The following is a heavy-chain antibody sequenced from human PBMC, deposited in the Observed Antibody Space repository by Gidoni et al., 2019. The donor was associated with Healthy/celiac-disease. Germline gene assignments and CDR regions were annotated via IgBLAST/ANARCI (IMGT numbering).Heavy chain of an antibody. CDR2: INPNSGGT. J-gene: IGHJ4*02. CDR1: GYTFTGYS. V-gene: IGHV1-2*02. CDR3: ARAGYSSGWKRFFFDY. Sequence: QVQLVQSGAEVKKPGASVKVSCKASGYTFTGYSMHWVRQAPGQGLEWMGWINPNSGGTNYAQKFQGRVTMTRDTSISTAYMELSRLRSDDTAVYYCARAGYSSGWKRFFFDYWGQGTLVTVSS. D-gene: IGHD6-19*01.